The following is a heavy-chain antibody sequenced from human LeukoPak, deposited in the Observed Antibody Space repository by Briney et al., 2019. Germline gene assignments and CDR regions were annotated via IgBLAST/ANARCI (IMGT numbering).Heavy chain of an antibody. CDR1: GFTVSSNY. CDR3: ARGREKYGSGSFLY. V-gene: IGHV3-66*01. J-gene: IGHJ4*02. CDR2: IYSGGTT. Sequence: GGSLRLSCAASGFTVSSNYMSWVRQAPGKGLEWVSVIYSGGTTYYADSVKGRFTISRDNSKNTLHLQMNSLRAEDTAVYYCARGREKYGSGSFLYWGQGTLVVVSS. D-gene: IGHD3-10*01.